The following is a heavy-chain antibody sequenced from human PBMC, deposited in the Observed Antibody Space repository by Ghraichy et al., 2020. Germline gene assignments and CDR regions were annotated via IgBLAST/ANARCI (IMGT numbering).Heavy chain of an antibody. CDR1: GFNFSDYY. V-gene: IGHV3-11*03. J-gene: IGHJ4*02. CDR3: ARHGMPTGRSYIDY. Sequence: GESLNISCAASGFNFSDYYATWVRQAPGRGLEWLSYITSTGSYSNYADSVKGRFTISRDNARNSLFLQMNSLRDEDTAVYYCARHGMPTGRSYIDYWGQGILVAVSS. D-gene: IGHD3-10*01. CDR2: ITSTGSYS.